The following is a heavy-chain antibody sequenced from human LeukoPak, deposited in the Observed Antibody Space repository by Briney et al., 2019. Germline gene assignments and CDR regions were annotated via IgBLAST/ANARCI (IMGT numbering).Heavy chain of an antibody. CDR3: ARGHYYDSSGYYVEDY. CDR2: INHSGST. CDR1: GGFFSGYY. V-gene: IGHV4-34*01. D-gene: IGHD3-22*01. J-gene: IGHJ4*02. Sequence: SETLSLTCAVYGGFFSGYYWSWVCQPPGKGLEWIGEINHSGSTNYNPSLKSRVTISVDTSKNQFSLKLSSVTAADTAVYYCARGHYYDSSGYYVEDYWGQGTLVTVSS.